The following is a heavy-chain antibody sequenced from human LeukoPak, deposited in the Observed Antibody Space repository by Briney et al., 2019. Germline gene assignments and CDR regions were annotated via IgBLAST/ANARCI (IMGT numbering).Heavy chain of an antibody. Sequence: SETLSLTCTVSGVSISSSSYYWGWIRQPPGKGLEWIGSIYYSGSTYYNPSLKSRVTISVDTTKNQFSLKLSSVTAADTAVYYCARIMIALASSLDPWGQGTLVTVSS. CDR1: GVSISSSSYY. CDR2: IYYSGST. V-gene: IGHV4-39*07. J-gene: IGHJ5*02. D-gene: IGHD3-16*01. CDR3: ARIMIALASSLDP.